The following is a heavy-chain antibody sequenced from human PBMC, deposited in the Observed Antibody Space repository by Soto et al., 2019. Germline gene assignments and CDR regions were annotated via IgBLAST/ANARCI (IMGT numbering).Heavy chain of an antibody. J-gene: IGHJ6*02. D-gene: IGHD2-2*02. CDR2: IYTSGST. CDR1: GGSISSYY. Sequence: SETLSLTCTVSGGSISSYYWSWIRQPAGKGLEWIGRIYTSGSTNYNPSLKSRVTMSVDTSKNQFSLKLSSVTAADTAVYYCARDALYCSSTSCYSYYYYGMDVWAQGTTVTVSS. V-gene: IGHV4-4*07. CDR3: ARDALYCSSTSCYSYYYYGMDV.